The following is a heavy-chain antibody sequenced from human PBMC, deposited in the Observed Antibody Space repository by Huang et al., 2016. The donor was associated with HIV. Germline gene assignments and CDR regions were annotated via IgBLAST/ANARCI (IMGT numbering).Heavy chain of an antibody. CDR1: GGSINNHY. J-gene: IGHJ3*02. V-gene: IGHV4-59*11. Sequence: QMQLQESGPGLVKPSETLSLACTVSGGSINNHYWCWIRPPPGKGLEWIGTIECSGSTYYNPALKSRVTISIETSKNQFALNLHSVTAADTAVYYCAREAPATDAFDIWGHGTMVTVSS. CDR2: IECSGST. CDR3: AREAPATDAFDI.